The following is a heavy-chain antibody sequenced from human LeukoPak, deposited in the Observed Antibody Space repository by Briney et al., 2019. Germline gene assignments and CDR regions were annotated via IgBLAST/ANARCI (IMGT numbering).Heavy chain of an antibody. CDR3: ARHGSGTSLALYP. D-gene: IGHD3-10*01. CDR1: GGSISSHY. Sequence: PSETLSLTCTVSGGSISSHYWSWIRQPPGKGLEWIGYIYYSGSTNYSPSLKSRVTISLGTSKNRFSLNLTSVTAADTAVYYCARHGSGTSLALYPWGQGTLVTVSS. V-gene: IGHV4-59*08. CDR2: IYYSGST. J-gene: IGHJ5*02.